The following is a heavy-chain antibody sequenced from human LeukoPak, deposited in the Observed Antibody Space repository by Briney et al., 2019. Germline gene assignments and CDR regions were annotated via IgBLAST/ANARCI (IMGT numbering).Heavy chain of an antibody. CDR1: GGTFGSYA. CDR3: AVHISSSSWYDY. D-gene: IGHD6-13*01. CDR2: IIPIFGTA. Sequence: SVKVSCKASGGTFGSYAISWVRQAPGQGLEWMGGIIPIFGTANYAQKFQGRVTITADESTSTAYMELSSLRSEDTAAYYCAVHISSSSWYDYWGQGTLVTVSS. V-gene: IGHV1-69*13. J-gene: IGHJ4*02.